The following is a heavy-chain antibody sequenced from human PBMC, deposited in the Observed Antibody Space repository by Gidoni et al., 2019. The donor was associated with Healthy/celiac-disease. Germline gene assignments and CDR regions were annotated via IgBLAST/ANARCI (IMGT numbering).Heavy chain of an antibody. Sequence: EVQLVESGGGLVQPGGSLRLSCAASGFTFSSYSMTWVRQAPGKGLEWVSYISSSSSTIYYADSVKGRFTISRDNAKNSLYLQMNSLRAEDTAVYYCARDPNGYCSSTSCDPNWFDPWGQGTLVTVSS. J-gene: IGHJ5*02. V-gene: IGHV3-48*01. CDR3: ARDPNGYCSSTSCDPNWFDP. CDR2: ISSSSSTI. CDR1: GFTFSSYS. D-gene: IGHD2-2*01.